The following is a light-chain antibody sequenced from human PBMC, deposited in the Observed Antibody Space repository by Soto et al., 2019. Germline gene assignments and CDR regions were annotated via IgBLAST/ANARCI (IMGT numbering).Light chain of an antibody. J-gene: IGKJ1*01. V-gene: IGKV3-20*01. CDR2: GAS. Sequence: PGERATLSCRTSQSVSNNYLAWYQQKPGQAPRLLIYGASSRATGIPDRFSGSGSGTDFTLSISRLEPEDFAVYYCQQYGSSGTFGQGTKVDIK. CDR1: QSVSNNY. CDR3: QQYGSSGT.